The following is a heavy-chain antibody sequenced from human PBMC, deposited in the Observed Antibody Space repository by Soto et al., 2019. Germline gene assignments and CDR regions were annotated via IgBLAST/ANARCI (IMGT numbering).Heavy chain of an antibody. CDR1: GGSISSGGYY. D-gene: IGHD6-6*01. J-gene: IGHJ1*01. V-gene: IGHV4-31*03. CDR2: IYYSGST. CDR3: ARVEGSSSSEYFQH. Sequence: QVQLQESGPGLVKPSQTLSLTCTVSGGSISSGGYYWSWIRQHPGKGLEWIGYIYYSGSTYYNPSLKSRVTISVDTSKNQFSLKLRSVTAADTAVYYCARVEGSSSSEYFQHWGQGTLVTVSS.